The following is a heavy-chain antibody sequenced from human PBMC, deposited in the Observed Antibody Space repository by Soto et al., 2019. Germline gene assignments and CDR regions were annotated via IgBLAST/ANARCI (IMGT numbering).Heavy chain of an antibody. Sequence: PLQPLSLTCTVSGGYLNDVTYYWGRNSQHPGKGLEWIGSVYYSGASSYNPSLESRVTMSVDTSKKQLSLRLRSVTAADTAVYSCARTPWDGYTGYYFDYWAQGTLVTGSS. CDR3: ARTPWDGYTGYYFDY. D-gene: IGHD5-18*01. CDR1: GGYLNDVTYY. CDR2: VYYSGAS. J-gene: IGHJ4*02. V-gene: IGHV4-39*07.